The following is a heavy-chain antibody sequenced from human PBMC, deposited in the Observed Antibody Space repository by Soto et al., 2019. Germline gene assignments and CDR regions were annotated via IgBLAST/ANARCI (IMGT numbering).Heavy chain of an antibody. CDR2: IYYSGST. Sequence: SETLSLTCTVSGGSISSSSYSWGWIRQPPGKGLEWIGSIYYSGSTYYNPSLKSRVTISVDTSKNLFSLKMTSASATDTAVYFCAKREDSSRFGGLDIWGQGTAVTVSS. J-gene: IGHJ6*02. CDR3: AKREDSSRFGGLDI. V-gene: IGHV4-39*01. CDR1: GGSISSSSYS. D-gene: IGHD3-3*01.